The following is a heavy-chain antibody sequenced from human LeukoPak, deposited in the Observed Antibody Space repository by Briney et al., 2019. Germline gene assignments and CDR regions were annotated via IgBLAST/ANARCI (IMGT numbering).Heavy chain of an antibody. V-gene: IGHV4-61*01. CDR3: ARDYGV. CDR2: IYYSGST. Sequence: SETLSLTCTVSGVSVSSGSYYWSWIRQPPGKGLEWIGYIYYSGSTNYNPSLKSRVTISVDTSKNQFSLKLSSVTAADTAVYYCARDYGVWGQGTLVTVSS. J-gene: IGHJ4*02. CDR1: GVSVSSGSYY. D-gene: IGHD4-17*01.